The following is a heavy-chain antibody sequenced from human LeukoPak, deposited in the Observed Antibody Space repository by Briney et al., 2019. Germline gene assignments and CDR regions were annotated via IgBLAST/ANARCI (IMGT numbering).Heavy chain of an antibody. CDR2: IKSKNDGETT. D-gene: IGHD5-12*01. CDR1: GFTFSSYG. CDR3: AADLPPPRGYDYPVDD. V-gene: IGHV3-15*01. Sequence: GGSLRLSCAASGFTFSSYGMSWVRQAPGKGLEWVGRIKSKNDGETTECAAPVKDRFTISRDDSKDTLYLYMNSLKTDDTAVYYCAADLPPPRGYDYPVDDWGQGTLVTVSS. J-gene: IGHJ4*02.